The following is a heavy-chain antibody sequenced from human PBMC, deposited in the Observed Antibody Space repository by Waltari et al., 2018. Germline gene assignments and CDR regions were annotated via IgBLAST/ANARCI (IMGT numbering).Heavy chain of an antibody. CDR1: GSPLRSHW. J-gene: IGHJ6*02. D-gene: IGHD6-6*01. CDR2: KKGDGSEM. Sequence: EVQLVESGGGLVQWGGSLRRSCAASGSPLRSHWMYWVRQGRGRGLGWVGKKKGDGSEMYYVNSMRGRFTIARDNTKNSLYLQMNILRVEDTAVYYWARSEYSTSSYVVVYGMDVWGQGTTVTVSS. CDR3: ARSEYSTSSYVVVYGMDV. V-gene: IGHV3-7*04.